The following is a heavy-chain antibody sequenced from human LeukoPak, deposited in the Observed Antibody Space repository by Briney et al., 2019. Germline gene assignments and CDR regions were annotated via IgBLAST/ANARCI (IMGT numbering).Heavy chain of an antibody. CDR2: INTNTGNP. D-gene: IGHD6-19*01. Sequence: ASVKVSCKASGYTFTGYYMHWVRQAPGQGLEWMGWINTNTGNPTYAQGFTGRFVFSLDTSVSTAYLQISSLKAEDTAVYYCARRVAGLFDYWGQGTLVTVSS. CDR3: ARRVAGLFDY. J-gene: IGHJ4*02. V-gene: IGHV7-4-1*02. CDR1: GYTFTGYY.